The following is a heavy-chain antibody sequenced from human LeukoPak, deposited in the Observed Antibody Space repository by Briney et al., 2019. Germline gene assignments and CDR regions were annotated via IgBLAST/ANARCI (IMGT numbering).Heavy chain of an antibody. V-gene: IGHV3-23*01. Sequence: GGSLRLSCAASGFTFSSHAMSWVRQAPGKGLEWVSAISGSGGSTYYADSVKGRFTISRDNSKDTLYLQMNSLRAEDTAVYYCAKVVVTTGWYFDLWGRGTLVTVSS. D-gene: IGHD2-21*02. CDR2: ISGSGGST. CDR1: GFTFSSHA. J-gene: IGHJ2*01. CDR3: AKVVVTTGWYFDL.